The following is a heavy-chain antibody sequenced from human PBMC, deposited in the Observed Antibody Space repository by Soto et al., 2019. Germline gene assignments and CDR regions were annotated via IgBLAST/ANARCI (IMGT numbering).Heavy chain of an antibody. CDR1: GGSISSGGYY. D-gene: IGHD2-15*01. CDR3: ARVVVVAATPSMDY. J-gene: IGHJ4*02. CDR2: IYYSGST. Sequence: QVQLQESGPGLVKPSQTLSLTCTVSGGSISSGGYYWSWIRQHPGKGLEWIGYIYYSGSTYYNPSLKRRVTISVDTSKNLFCLKLSSVTAADTAVDYCARVVVVAATPSMDYWGQGTLVTVSS. V-gene: IGHV4-31*03.